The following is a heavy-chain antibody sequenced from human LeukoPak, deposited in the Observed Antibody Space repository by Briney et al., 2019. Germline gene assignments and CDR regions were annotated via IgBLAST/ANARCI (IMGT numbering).Heavy chain of an antibody. CDR3: AKDSSAVVVTAIPNY. J-gene: IGHJ4*02. CDR2: ISGSGGGT. CDR1: GFTFSSYA. V-gene: IGHV3-23*01. D-gene: IGHD2-21*02. Sequence: GGSLRLSCAASGFTFSSYAMSWVRQAPGKGLEWVSAISGSGGGTYYADSVKGRFTISRDNSKNTLYLQMNSLRAEDTAVYYCAKDSSAVVVTAIPNYWGQGTLVTVSS.